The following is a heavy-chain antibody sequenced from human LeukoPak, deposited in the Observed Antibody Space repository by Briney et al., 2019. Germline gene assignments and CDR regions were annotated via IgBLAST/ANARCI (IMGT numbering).Heavy chain of an antibody. V-gene: IGHV3-9*03. D-gene: IGHD6-13*01. CDR3: AKDRYSSSQNSNFDY. Sequence: GGSLRLSCAASGFTFDDYAMHWVRQAPGKGLEWVSGISWNSGSIGYADSVKGRFTISRDNAKNSLYLQMNSLRAEDMALYYCAKDRYSSSQNSNFDYWGQGTLVTVSS. CDR1: GFTFDDYA. CDR2: ISWNSGSI. J-gene: IGHJ4*02.